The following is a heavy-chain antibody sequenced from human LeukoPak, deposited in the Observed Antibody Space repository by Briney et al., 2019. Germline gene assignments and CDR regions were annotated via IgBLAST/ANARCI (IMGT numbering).Heavy chain of an antibody. J-gene: IGHJ4*02. CDR3: ARGRFNYDSSGYPSFYH. D-gene: IGHD3-22*01. Sequence: PGGSLRLSCAASGFTFSSYWMGWVRQAPGKGLEWVANIKEDAGEKYYVDSVKGRFTISRDNAKNSLSLQMNSLRAEDTAVYYCARGRFNYDSSGYPSFYHWGQGTLVTVSS. CDR1: GFTFSSYW. V-gene: IGHV3-7*01. CDR2: IKEDAGEK.